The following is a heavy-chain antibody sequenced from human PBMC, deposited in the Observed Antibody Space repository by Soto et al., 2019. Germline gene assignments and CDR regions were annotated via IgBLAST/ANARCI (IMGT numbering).Heavy chain of an antibody. CDR2: ISWNSGSI. Sequence: EVQLVESGGGLVQPGRSLRLSCAASGFTFDDFALYWVRQDPGKGLEWVSVISWNSGSIGYADSVKGRFTISRDNAKNSLYLQMNNLRAEDTALYYCAKGLYASGRLESWGQGTLVTVSS. D-gene: IGHD3-10*01. V-gene: IGHV3-9*01. J-gene: IGHJ4*02. CDR1: GFTFDDFA. CDR3: AKGLYASGRLES.